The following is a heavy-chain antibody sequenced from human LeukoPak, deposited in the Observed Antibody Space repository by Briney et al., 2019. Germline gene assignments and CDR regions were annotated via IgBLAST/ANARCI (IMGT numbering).Heavy chain of an antibody. D-gene: IGHD4-23*01. Sequence: GGSLRLSCAASGFTFSSYGMHWVRQAPGKGLEWVAVISYDGSNKYYADSVKGRFTISRDNSKNTLYLQMNSLRAEDTAVYYCAKEPTVITRYMDVWGKGTTVTISS. J-gene: IGHJ6*03. CDR2: ISYDGSNK. V-gene: IGHV3-30*18. CDR3: AKEPTVITRYMDV. CDR1: GFTFSSYG.